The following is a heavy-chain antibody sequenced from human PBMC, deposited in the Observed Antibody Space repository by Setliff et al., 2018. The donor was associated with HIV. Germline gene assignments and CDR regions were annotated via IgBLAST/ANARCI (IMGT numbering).Heavy chain of an antibody. V-gene: IGHV7-4-1*02. D-gene: IGHD4-17*01. CDR1: GYTFSNYG. Sequence: ASVKVSCKASGYTFSNYGMNWVRQAPGQGLEWMGWINTNTGNPTYAQDFTGRFIFSLDTSVSTAYLQISSLKAEDTAVYYCARDHDYGDLSRNWFYMDVWGKGTTVTVSS. J-gene: IGHJ6*03. CDR2: INTNTGNP. CDR3: ARDHDYGDLSRNWFYMDV.